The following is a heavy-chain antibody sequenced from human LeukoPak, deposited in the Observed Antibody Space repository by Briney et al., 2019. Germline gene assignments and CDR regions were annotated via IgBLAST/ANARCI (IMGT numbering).Heavy chain of an antibody. J-gene: IGHJ4*02. Sequence: SETLSLICAVSGGSISSGGYSWSWIRQPPGTGLELIGYIYYSESTYYNQSLKSRVTVSVDTSKNQFSLKLSSVAAADTAVYYCARGGSWYLGQLDYWGQGTLVTVSS. V-gene: IGHV4-30-4*07. CDR1: GGSISSGGYS. CDR2: IYYSEST. CDR3: ARGGSWYLGQLDY. D-gene: IGHD6-13*01.